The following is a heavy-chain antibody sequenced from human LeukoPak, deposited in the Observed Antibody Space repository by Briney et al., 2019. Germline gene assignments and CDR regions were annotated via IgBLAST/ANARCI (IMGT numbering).Heavy chain of an antibody. CDR1: GXSISSYY. CDR2: SYYSGGT. CDR3: ARLPDYYDNSDYYPF. Sequence: SETLSLTCTVSGXSISSYYCNWIRQPPGKGLEWIGYSYYSGGTYYNHSLKSRVTMSLDTSKTQFSLKLSSVTAADTAVYYCARLPDYYDNSDYYPFWGQGTLVTVSS. V-gene: IGHV4-59*08. D-gene: IGHD3-22*01. J-gene: IGHJ4*02.